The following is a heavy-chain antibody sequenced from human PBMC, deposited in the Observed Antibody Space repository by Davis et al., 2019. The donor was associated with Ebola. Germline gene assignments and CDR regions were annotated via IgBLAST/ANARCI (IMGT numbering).Heavy chain of an antibody. J-gene: IGHJ4*02. V-gene: IGHV1-8*03. CDR2: MNPNSGNT. D-gene: IGHD2-2*02. CDR3: ARAGPAAIWIDY. Sequence: ASVKVSCKASGYTFTSYYMHWVRQAPGQGLEWMGWMNPNSGNTGYAQKFQGRVTITRNTSISTAYMELSSLRSEDTAVYYCARAGPAAIWIDYWGQGTLVTVSS. CDR1: GYTFTSYY.